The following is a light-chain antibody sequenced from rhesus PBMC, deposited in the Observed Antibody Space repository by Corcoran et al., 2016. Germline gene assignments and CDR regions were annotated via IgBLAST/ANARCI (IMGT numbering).Light chain of an antibody. CDR1: TGEVTSGNY. CDR3: LLYDSAGETV. Sequence: QTVVTQEPSLPGSPGGTVTLTCCSSTGEVTSGNYPHWFQQKPGQAPRGLIYNTNNKHSWTPARFSGSLAGGTGALTLSGAQPEDEGEYYCLLYDSAGETVFGSGTKLTVL. CDR2: NTN. V-gene: IGLV7-76*01. J-gene: IGLJ6*01.